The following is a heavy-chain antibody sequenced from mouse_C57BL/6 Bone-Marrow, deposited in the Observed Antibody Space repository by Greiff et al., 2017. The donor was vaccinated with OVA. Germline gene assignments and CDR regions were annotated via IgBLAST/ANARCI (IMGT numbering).Heavy chain of an antibody. V-gene: IGHV5-6*01. CDR2: ISSGGSYT. Sequence: EVMLVESGGDLVKPGGSLKLSCAASGFTFSSYGMSWVRQTPDKRLEWVATISSGGSYTYYPDSVKGRFTISRDNAKNTLYLQMSSLKSEDTAMDYCARHLYSNYYYWGQGTTLTVSS. CDR3: ARHLYSNYYY. J-gene: IGHJ2*01. CDR1: GFTFSSYG. D-gene: IGHD2-5*01.